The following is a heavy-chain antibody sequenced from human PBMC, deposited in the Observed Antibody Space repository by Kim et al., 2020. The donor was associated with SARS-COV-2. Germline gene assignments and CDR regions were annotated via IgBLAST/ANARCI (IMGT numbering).Heavy chain of an antibody. J-gene: IGHJ6*02. Sequence: GGSLRLSCAASGFTFSTSWMTWVRQAPGRGLEWVANIKADGGGKYYVDSVKGRFTVSRDNAEKSLFLQLNSLRAEDTALYHCAMGHFEMGAWGQGTTVTDS. CDR1: GFTFSTSW. CDR2: IKADGGGK. V-gene: IGHV3-7*01. CDR3: AMGHFEMGA.